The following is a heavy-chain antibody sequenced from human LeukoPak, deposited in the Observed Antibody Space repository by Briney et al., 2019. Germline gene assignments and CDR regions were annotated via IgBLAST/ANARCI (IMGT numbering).Heavy chain of an antibody. CDR3: MIGAGWLSDY. CDR2: IYKREST. J-gene: IGHJ4*02. Sequence: SETLSLTCTVSGSSINNDYCTWIRQAPGKGLEWIGYIYKRESTKYNPSLRSRVTISADTSKNQFSLRLSSVTAADTAVYYCMIGAGWLSDYWGQGALVTVSS. D-gene: IGHD6-19*01. V-gene: IGHV4-59*01. CDR1: GSSINNDY.